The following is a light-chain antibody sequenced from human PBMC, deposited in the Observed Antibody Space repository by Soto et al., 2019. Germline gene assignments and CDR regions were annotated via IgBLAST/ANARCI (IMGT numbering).Light chain of an antibody. CDR2: GAS. CDR3: LQDYSYPFT. CDR1: QDIRKD. J-gene: IGKJ2*01. Sequence: IQMTQSPSFLSASVGDRVTITCRASQDIRKDLAWYQQKPGKAPQILIYGASTLQSGVASRFSGSGSGTDFTLTISSLQPEDSAGYYCLQDYSYPFTFGQGTKVDIK. V-gene: IGKV1-6*01.